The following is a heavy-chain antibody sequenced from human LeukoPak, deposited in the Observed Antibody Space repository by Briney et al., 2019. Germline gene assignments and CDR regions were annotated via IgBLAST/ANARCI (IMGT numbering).Heavy chain of an antibody. V-gene: IGHV3-21*01. Sequence: GGSLRLSCAASRFTFSSYSMNWVRQAPGKGLEWVSSISSSSSYIYYADSVKGRFTISRDNAKNSLYLQMNSLRAEDTAVYYCARDPVSGARNSFDYWGQGTLVTVST. CDR3: ARDPVSGARNSFDY. D-gene: IGHD3-10*01. CDR2: ISSSSSYI. J-gene: IGHJ4*02. CDR1: RFTFSSYS.